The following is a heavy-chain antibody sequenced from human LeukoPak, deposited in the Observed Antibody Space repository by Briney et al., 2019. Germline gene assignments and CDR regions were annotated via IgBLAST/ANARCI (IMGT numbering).Heavy chain of an antibody. CDR1: GFTVSSNY. V-gene: IGHV3-53*05. CDR3: AWENGGAALDY. Sequence: GGSLRLSCAASGFTVSSNYMSWVRQAPGKGLEWVSVIYSGGSTYYADSVKGRFTISRDNSKNTLYLQMNSLRAGDTAVYYCAWENGGAALDYWGQGTLVTVSS. D-gene: IGHD3-16*01. CDR2: IYSGGST. J-gene: IGHJ4*02.